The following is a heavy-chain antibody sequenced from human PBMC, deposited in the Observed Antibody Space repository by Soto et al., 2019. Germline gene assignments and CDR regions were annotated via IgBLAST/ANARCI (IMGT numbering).Heavy chain of an antibody. CDR3: ARMTASGKDCCGADV. V-gene: IGHV5-51*01. J-gene: IGHJ6*02. CDR1: GYSFTSYW. CDR2: IYPGDSDT. D-gene: IGHD6-13*01. Sequence: GECLKISCKGSGYSFTSYWIGWVRQMPGKGLEWMGIIYPGDSDTRYSPSFQGQVTISADKSISTAYLQWSSLKASGTAMYYRARMTASGKDCCGADVLGQGSKVTVS.